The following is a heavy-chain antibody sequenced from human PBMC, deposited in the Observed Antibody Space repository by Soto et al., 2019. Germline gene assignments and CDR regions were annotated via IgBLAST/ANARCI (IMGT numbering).Heavy chain of an antibody. J-gene: IGHJ4*02. D-gene: IGHD3-9*01. CDR2: IKSKTDGGTT. CDR3: TTEEDILTGYSYFDY. V-gene: IGHV3-15*07. Sequence: GGSLRLSCAASGFTFSNAWMNWVRQAPGKGLEWVGRIKSKTDGGTTDYAAPVKGRFTISRDDSKNTLYLQMNSLKTEDTAVYYCTTEEDILTGYSYFDYWGQGTLVTVSS. CDR1: GFTFSNAW.